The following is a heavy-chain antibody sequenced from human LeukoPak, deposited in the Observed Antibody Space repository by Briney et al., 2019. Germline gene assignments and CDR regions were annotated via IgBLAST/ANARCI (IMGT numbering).Heavy chain of an antibody. CDR2: ISSSSCYT. Sequence: PGGSLRLSCAASGFTFSDYYMSWIRQAPGKGLEWVSYISSSSCYTNYADSVKGRFTISRDNAKNSLYLQMNSLRAEDTAVYYCARAPVATMADYWGQGTLVTVSS. CDR1: GFTFSDYY. D-gene: IGHD5-12*01. CDR3: ARAPVATMADY. V-gene: IGHV3-11*06. J-gene: IGHJ4*02.